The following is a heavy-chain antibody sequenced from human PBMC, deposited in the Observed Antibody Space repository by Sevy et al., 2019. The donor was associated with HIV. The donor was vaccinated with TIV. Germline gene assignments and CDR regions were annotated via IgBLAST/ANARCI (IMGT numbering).Heavy chain of an antibody. CDR3: ARVRKTTEEWLEELDYYYCLDV. D-gene: IGHD2-8*01. J-gene: IGHJ6*02. CDR2: VRNDGSNT. CDR1: GLSLTTSV. V-gene: IGHV3-30*02. Sequence: GGSLRLSCAASGLSLTTSVMHWVRQATGKGMEWVAYVRNDGSNTYYADSVRDRFPSSRDRPKNTLYLQMNSLRDVDTAIYYCARVRKTTEEWLEELDYYYCLDVWGQGTMVTVSS.